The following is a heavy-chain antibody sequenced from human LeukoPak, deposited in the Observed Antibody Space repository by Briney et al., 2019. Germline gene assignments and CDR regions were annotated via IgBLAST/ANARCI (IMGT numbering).Heavy chain of an antibody. CDR3: VRDHLPVGSPENYFDS. Sequence: ASVKVSCKGSGYIFPSYGLAWVRQAPGQGLEWMGWISPCNGETKYAQNFQDRLTLTTDTSTSTAYMDLRSLRSDDTAVYYCVRDHLPVGSPENYFDSWGQGTLVTVSS. J-gene: IGHJ4*02. D-gene: IGHD1-26*01. CDR2: ISPCNGET. CDR1: GYIFPSYG. V-gene: IGHV1-18*01.